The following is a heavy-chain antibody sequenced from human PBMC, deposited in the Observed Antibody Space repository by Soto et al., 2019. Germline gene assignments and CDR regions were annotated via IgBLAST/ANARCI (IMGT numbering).Heavy chain of an antibody. V-gene: IGHV3-48*03. CDR2: ISTSGSTI. Sequence: EVQLVESGGGLVQPGGSLRLSCAASGFSFNTYEMNWVRQAPGKGLEWVSYISTSGSTIYYADSVKGRFTISRDNGKNSLYLQMNGLRAEDTAVYYCAYGGSCDYWGQCTQVTVSS. CDR3: AYGGSCDY. J-gene: IGHJ4*02. D-gene: IGHD1-26*01. CDR1: GFSFNTYE.